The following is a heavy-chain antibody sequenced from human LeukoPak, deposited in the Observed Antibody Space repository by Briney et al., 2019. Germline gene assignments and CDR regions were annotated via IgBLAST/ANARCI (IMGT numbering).Heavy chain of an antibody. V-gene: IGHV4-38-2*02. CDR3: ARDLGLTISDNWFDP. J-gene: IGHJ5*02. Sequence: SETLSLTCAVSGYSISSGYFWVWIRQPPGEGLEWIGSIYHTGATYYNPSLRSPVTISVDTSKNQFSLELNSVTAADTAVYYCARDLGLTISDNWFDPWGLGTLVTASS. D-gene: IGHD3-9*01. CDR2: IYHTGAT. CDR1: GYSISSGYF.